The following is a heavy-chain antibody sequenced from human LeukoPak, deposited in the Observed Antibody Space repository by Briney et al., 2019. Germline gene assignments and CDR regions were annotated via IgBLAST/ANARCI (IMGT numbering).Heavy chain of an antibody. CDR2: INHSGST. V-gene: IGHV4-34*01. CDR1: GGSFSGYY. CDR3: ARRIAVAGRPPLRGWFDP. J-gene: IGHJ5*02. D-gene: IGHD6-19*01. Sequence: SETLSLTCAVYGGSFSGYYWSWIRQPPGKGLEWIGEINHSGSTNYNPSLKSRVTISVDTSKNQFSLKLSSVTAADTAVYYCARRIAVAGRPPLRGWFDPWGQGTLVTVSS.